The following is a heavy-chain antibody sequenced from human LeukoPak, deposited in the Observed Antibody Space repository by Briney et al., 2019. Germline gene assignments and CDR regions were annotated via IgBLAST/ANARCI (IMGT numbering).Heavy chain of an antibody. J-gene: IGHJ4*02. CDR2: INHSGST. CDR1: GGSFSGYY. CDR3: ARGDGYNRSFDY. Sequence: PSETLSLTCAVYGGSFSGYYWSWIRQPPGKGLEWIGEINHSGSTNYNPSLKSRVAISVDTSKNQFSLKLSSVTAADTAVYYCARGDGYNRSFDYWGQGTLVTVSS. D-gene: IGHD5-24*01. V-gene: IGHV4-34*01.